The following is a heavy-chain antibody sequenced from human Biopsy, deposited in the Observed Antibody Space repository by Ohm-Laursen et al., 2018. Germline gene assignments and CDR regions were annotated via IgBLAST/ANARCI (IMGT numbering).Heavy chain of an antibody. J-gene: IGHJ5*02. D-gene: IGHD6-6*01. CDR2: MIPSSGKT. CDR1: GYSFSTYD. V-gene: IGHV1-8*01. CDR3: ARGYSRRVSIFEASIYWFDT. Sequence: ASVKVSRKSSGYSFSTYDVNWVRQARGQGLEWMGWMIPSSGKTGYAQRFQGGVTLTMNTSISTAYMELSGLRSEDTAVYFCARGYSRRVSIFEASIYWFDTWGQGTLVTVSS.